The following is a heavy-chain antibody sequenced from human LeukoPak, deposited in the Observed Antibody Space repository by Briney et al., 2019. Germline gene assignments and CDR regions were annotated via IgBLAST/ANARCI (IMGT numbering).Heavy chain of an antibody. CDR1: GGSISSSSYY. CDR2: IYYSGST. CDR3: ARRRYYDSSGYRLYYYYMDV. J-gene: IGHJ6*03. V-gene: IGHV4-39*07. Sequence: NPSETLSLTCTVSGGSISSSSYYWGWIRQPPGKGLEWIGSIYYSGSTYYNPSLKSRVTISVDTSKNQFSLKLSSVTAADTAVYYCARRRYYDSSGYRLYYYYMDVWGKGTTVTVSS. D-gene: IGHD3-22*01.